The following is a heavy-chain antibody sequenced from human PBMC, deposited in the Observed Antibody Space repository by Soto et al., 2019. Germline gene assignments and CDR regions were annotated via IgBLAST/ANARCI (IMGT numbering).Heavy chain of an antibody. V-gene: IGHV3-11*01. CDR3: ARGGQLWLQAPDY. D-gene: IGHD5-18*01. J-gene: IGHJ4*02. CDR2: ISGSGSSV. CDR1: GFTFSDYY. Sequence: PGGSLRLSCAASGFTFSDYYMSWIRQAPGKGLEWVSYISGSGSSVYYADSVKGLFTISRDNAKNSLYLQMNSLRAEDTAVYYCARGGQLWLQAPDYWGQGTLVTVSS.